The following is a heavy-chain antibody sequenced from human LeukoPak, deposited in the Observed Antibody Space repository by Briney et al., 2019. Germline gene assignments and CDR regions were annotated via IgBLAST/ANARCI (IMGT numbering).Heavy chain of an antibody. CDR1: GYSISSCYY. V-gene: IGHV4-38-2*02. CDR3: AISVGSFDWLPLFDY. J-gene: IGHJ4*02. Sequence: AETLSLTCTVSGYSISSCYYWGWLRHPPGEGLACIGTIYHGGNTHYTPSVRSRVTISVDTSKNQFYLKLNSVTAADTAVYYCAISVGSFDWLPLFDYWAQGALAIV. CDR2: IYHGGNT. D-gene: IGHD3-9*01.